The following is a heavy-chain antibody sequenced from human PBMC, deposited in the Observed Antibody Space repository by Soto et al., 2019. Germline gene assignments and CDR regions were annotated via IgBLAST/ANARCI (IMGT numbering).Heavy chain of an antibody. CDR1: GGSLNGYY. CDR3: ARGYSYGWAYYGMDV. J-gene: IGHJ6*02. CDR2: INHSGST. D-gene: IGHD5-18*01. Sequence: SETLSLTCAVYGGSLNGYYWGWIRQPPGKGLEWIGEINHSGSTNYNPSLKSRVTISVDTSKNQFSLKLSSVTAADTAVYYCARGYSYGWAYYGMDVWGQGTTVTVSS. V-gene: IGHV4-34*01.